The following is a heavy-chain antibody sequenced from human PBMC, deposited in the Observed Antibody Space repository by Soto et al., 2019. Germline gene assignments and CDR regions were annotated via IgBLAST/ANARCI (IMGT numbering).Heavy chain of an antibody. D-gene: IGHD3-9*01. CDR1: GGSMKSGDYY. CDR2: IFHTGST. Sequence: QVRLRESGPGLVKPSQTLSLSCSVSGGSMKSGDYYWSWIRQSPGKGLEWIGYIFHTGSTYYNPSLKTRTTISIDTSRKQFSLKLRSVTAADTAVYYCARAYYDVLTGFYVRYFDYWGQGTRVAVSS. V-gene: IGHV4-30-4*01. J-gene: IGHJ4*02. CDR3: ARAYYDVLTGFYVRYFDY.